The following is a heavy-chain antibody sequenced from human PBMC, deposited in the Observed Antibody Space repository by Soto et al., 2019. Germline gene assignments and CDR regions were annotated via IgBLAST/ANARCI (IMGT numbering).Heavy chain of an antibody. V-gene: IGHV3-21*01. D-gene: IGHD2-15*01. CDR3: ARDRVARDYYYYGMDV. J-gene: IGHJ6*02. CDR1: GFPFSSYS. CDR2: ISSSSSYI. Sequence: GSLGLSCAASGFPFSSYSMNWVRQAPGKGLEWVSSISSSSSYIYYADSVKGRFTISRDNAKNSLYLQMNSLRAEDTAVYYCARDRVARDYYYYGMDVWGQGTTVTVSS.